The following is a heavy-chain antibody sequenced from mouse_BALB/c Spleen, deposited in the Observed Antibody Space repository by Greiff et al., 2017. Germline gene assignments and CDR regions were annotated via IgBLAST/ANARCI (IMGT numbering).Heavy chain of an antibody. J-gene: IGHJ4*01. CDR2: IYPGSGNT. CDR3: ARSDGYYRYAMDY. V-gene: IGHV1-77*01. Sequence: QVQLQQSGAELARPGASVKLSCKASGYTFTDYYINWVKQRTGHGLEWIGEIYPGSGNTYYNEKFKGKATLTADKSSSTAYMQLSSLTSEDSAVYFCARSDGYYRYAMDYWGQGTSVTVSS. CDR1: GYTFTDYY. D-gene: IGHD2-3*01.